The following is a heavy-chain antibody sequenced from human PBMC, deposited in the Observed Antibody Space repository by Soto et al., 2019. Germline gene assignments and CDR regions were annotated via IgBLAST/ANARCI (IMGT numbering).Heavy chain of an antibody. Sequence: EVQLVESGGGLVQPGGSLRLSCAASGFTFSIYSMNWVRQAPGKGLEWFSYITSDTNTIKYADSVKGRFTISRDNAKNSLYLQMNSLIDEDTAVYFCARSVEGHFDYWGQGTVVTVSS. V-gene: IGHV3-48*02. CDR3: ARSVEGHFDY. CDR2: ITSDTNTI. CDR1: GFTFSIYS. D-gene: IGHD6-19*01. J-gene: IGHJ4*02.